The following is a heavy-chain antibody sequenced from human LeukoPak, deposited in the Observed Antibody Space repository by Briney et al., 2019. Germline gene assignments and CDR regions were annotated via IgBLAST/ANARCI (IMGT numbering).Heavy chain of an antibody. CDR3: ARVGDSSGYMDAFDI. J-gene: IGHJ3*02. CDR1: GGSISSSNW. D-gene: IGHD3-22*01. CDR2: IYHSGST. Sequence: SETLSLTCAVSGGSISSSNWWSWVRQPPGKGLEWIGEIYHSGSTNYNPSLKSRVTISVDTSKNQFSLKLSSVTAADTAVYYCARVGDSSGYMDAFDIWGQGTMVTVSS. V-gene: IGHV4-4*02.